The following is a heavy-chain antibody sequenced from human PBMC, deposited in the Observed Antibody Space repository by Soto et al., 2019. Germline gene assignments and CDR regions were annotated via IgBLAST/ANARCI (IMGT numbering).Heavy chain of an antibody. CDR2: ISYDGSNK. CDR3: ARGGSWSGYRFDP. CDR1: GFTFSSYA. J-gene: IGHJ5*02. D-gene: IGHD3-3*01. V-gene: IGHV3-30-3*01. Sequence: PGGSLRLSCAASGFTFSSYAMHWVRQAPGKGLEWVAVISYDGSNKYYADSVKGRFTISRDNSKNTLYLQMNSLRAEDTAVYYCARGGSWSGYRFDPWGQGTLVTVSS.